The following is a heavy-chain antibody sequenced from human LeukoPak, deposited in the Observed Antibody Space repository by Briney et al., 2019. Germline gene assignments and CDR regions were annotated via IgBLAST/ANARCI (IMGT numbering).Heavy chain of an antibody. Sequence: SETLSLTCAVYGGSFSGDYWSWIRQPPGKGLEWIGEINHSGSTNYNPSLKSRVTLSVDTSKNQFSLKLSSVTAADTAVYYCARDNRGYCSGGSCLSRFDYWGQGTLVTVSS. V-gene: IGHV4-34*01. D-gene: IGHD2-15*01. CDR1: GGSFSGDY. CDR2: INHSGST. J-gene: IGHJ4*02. CDR3: ARDNRGYCSGGSCLSRFDY.